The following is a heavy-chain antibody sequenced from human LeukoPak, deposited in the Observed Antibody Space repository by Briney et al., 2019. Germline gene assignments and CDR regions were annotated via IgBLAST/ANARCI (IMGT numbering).Heavy chain of an antibody. CDR1: GGSISSGGYY. CDR2: INHSGST. Sequence: SQTLSLTCTVSGGSISSGGYYWSWIRQPPGKGLEWIGEINHSGSTNYNPSLKSRVTISVDTSKNQFSLKLSSVTAADTAVYYWARGERTTVTTENWFDPWGQGTLVTVSS. D-gene: IGHD4-11*01. J-gene: IGHJ5*02. CDR3: ARGERTTVTTENWFDP. V-gene: IGHV4-30-2*01.